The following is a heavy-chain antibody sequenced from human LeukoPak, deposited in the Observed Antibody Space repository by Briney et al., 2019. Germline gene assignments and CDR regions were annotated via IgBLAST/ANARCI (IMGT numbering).Heavy chain of an antibody. V-gene: IGHV1-69*04. CDR2: IIPILGIA. CDR3: ASIVVPAAIMGDGYNYYYYYGMDV. J-gene: IGHJ6*02. D-gene: IGHD2-2*01. CDR1: GGTFSSYA. Sequence: ASVKVSCKASGGTFSSYAISWVRQAPGQGLEWMGRIIPILGIANYAQKFQGRVTITADKSTSTAYMELSSLRSEDTAVYYCASIVVPAAIMGDGYNYYYYYGMDVWGQGTTVTVSS.